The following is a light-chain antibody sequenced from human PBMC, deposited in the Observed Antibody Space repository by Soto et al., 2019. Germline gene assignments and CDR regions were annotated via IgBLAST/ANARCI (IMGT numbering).Light chain of an antibody. Sequence: IVLTQSPGTLSLSPGERATLSCRASQSVSSSYLAWYQQKPGQAPRLLIYGASSRATGIPDRFSGSGSGTDFTLTLSRLEPEDFAVYYCQQYGSSPQTFGQGTKVEIK. V-gene: IGKV3-20*01. J-gene: IGKJ1*01. CDR3: QQYGSSPQT. CDR2: GAS. CDR1: QSVSSSY.